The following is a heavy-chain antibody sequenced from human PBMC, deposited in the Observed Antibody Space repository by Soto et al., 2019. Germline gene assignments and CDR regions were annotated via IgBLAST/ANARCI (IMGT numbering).Heavy chain of an antibody. CDR2: IIPIFGTA. Sequence: QVQLVQSGAEVKKPGSSVKVSCKASGGTFSSYAISWVRQAPGQGLGWMGGIIPIFGTANYAQKFQGRVTITADESTSTAYMELSSLRSEDTAVYYWAREGSGKGAFDIWGQGTMVTVSS. V-gene: IGHV1-69*01. CDR1: GGTFSSYA. CDR3: AREGSGKGAFDI. D-gene: IGHD3-10*01. J-gene: IGHJ3*02.